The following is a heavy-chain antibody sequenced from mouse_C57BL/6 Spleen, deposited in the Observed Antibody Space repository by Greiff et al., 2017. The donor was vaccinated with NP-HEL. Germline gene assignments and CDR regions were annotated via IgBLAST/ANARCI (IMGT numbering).Heavy chain of an antibody. V-gene: IGHV5-4*01. D-gene: IGHD3-1*01. Sequence: EVKLMESGGGLVKPGGSLKLSCAASGFTFSSYAMSWVRQTPEKRLEWVATISDGGSYTYYPDNVKGRFTISRDNAKNNLYLQMSHLKSEDTAMYYCARDRAIFAYWGQGTLVTVSA. CDR2: ISDGGSYT. CDR1: GFTFSSYA. J-gene: IGHJ3*01. CDR3: ARDRAIFAY.